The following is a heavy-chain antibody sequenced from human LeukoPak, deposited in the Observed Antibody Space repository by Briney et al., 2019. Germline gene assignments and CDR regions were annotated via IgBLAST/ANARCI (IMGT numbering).Heavy chain of an antibody. D-gene: IGHD3-10*01. CDR3: AKRGVVIRGILVIGYHQEAYHYDF. CDR1: GMSLTNYG. V-gene: IGHV3-23*01. CDR2: ISERGGSI. Sequence: GGSLRLSCVVSGMSLTNYGMTWVRQAPGKGLEWVSYISERGGSITYADSAKGRFTISRDTSLNTLYLQMNNLRAEDTAVYFCAKRGVVIRGILVIGYHQEAYHYDFWGQGALVTVSS. J-gene: IGHJ4*02.